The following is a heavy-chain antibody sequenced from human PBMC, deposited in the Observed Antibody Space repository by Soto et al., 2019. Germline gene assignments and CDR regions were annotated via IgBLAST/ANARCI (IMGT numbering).Heavy chain of an antibody. CDR3: TRDKGYCSSTRCPTKVYHFAMDV. CDR2: VGTAGDT. V-gene: IGHV3-13*01. CDR1: GFTFSGYD. D-gene: IGHD2-2*01. J-gene: IGHJ6*02. Sequence: GGSLTLSCAASGFTFSGYDMHWVRQAPGQGLEWVSSVGTAGDTYYSGSVKGRFTASRDNAKNSLFLQLSSLRAADAAVYYCTRDKGYCSSTRCPTKVYHFAMDVWGQGTTVTVSS.